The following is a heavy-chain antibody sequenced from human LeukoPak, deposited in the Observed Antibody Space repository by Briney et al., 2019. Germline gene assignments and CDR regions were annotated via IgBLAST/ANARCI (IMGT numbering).Heavy chain of an antibody. Sequence: GGSLRLSCATSGFTFSNYAMSWVRQAPGKGLEWVSIISDSAVGTYYTDSVKGRFTISRDNSKNTLYLQMNNLRAEDTAVYYCAREAMVRGVPDAFDIWGQGTVVTVSS. CDR3: AREAMVRGVPDAFDI. V-gene: IGHV3-23*01. CDR2: ISDSAVGT. CDR1: GFTFSNYA. D-gene: IGHD3-10*01. J-gene: IGHJ3*02.